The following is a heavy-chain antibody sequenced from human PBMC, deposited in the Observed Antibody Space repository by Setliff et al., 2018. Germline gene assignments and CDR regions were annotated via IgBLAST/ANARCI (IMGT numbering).Heavy chain of an antibody. Sequence: PSETLSLTCTVSGDSIINYYWSWIRQPPGKGLEWIGDIYSSGNTNYNPSLKSRVTISVDTAKTQFSLRLISVTAADTAVYYCARHLSSGSYYGGAYYYMDVWGKGTTVTVSS. V-gene: IGHV4-59*08. D-gene: IGHD1-26*01. CDR1: GDSIINYY. J-gene: IGHJ6*03. CDR2: IYSSGNT. CDR3: ARHLSSGSYYGGAYYYMDV.